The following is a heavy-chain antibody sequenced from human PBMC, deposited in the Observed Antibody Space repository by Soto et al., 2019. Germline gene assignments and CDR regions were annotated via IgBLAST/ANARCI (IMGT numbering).Heavy chain of an antibody. CDR1: GDSVSSNSAA. J-gene: IGHJ4*02. CDR3: ARVVAAAGHLDY. Sequence: SPTLSLPCAISGDSVSSNSAAWNWIRQSPSRGLEWLGRTYYRSKWYNDYAVSVKSRITINPDTSKNQFSLQLNSVTPEDTAVYYCARVVAAAGHLDYWGQGTLVTVSS. D-gene: IGHD6-13*01. V-gene: IGHV6-1*01. CDR2: TYYRSKWYN.